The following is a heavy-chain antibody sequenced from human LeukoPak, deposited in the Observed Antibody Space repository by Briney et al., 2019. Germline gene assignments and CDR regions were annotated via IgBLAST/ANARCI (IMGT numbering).Heavy chain of an antibody. Sequence: ASVKVSCKASGYTFTSYDINWVRQATGQGLEWMGWMNPNSGNTGYAQKFQGRVTMTRNTSISTAYMELSSLRSEDTAVYYYARGPGYCSSTSCYYYYMDVWGKGTTVTVSS. V-gene: IGHV1-8*01. D-gene: IGHD2-2*01. J-gene: IGHJ6*03. CDR3: ARGPGYCSSTSCYYYYMDV. CDR1: GYTFTSYD. CDR2: MNPNSGNT.